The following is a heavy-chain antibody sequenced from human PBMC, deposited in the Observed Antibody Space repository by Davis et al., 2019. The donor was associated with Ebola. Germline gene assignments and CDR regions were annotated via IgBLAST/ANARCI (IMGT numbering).Heavy chain of an antibody. CDR3: ARCSSSYNYYYGMDV. CDR1: GYTFTGYY. J-gene: IGHJ6*02. CDR2: INPNSGGT. D-gene: IGHD6-6*01. Sequence: ASVKVSCKASGYTFTGYYMHWVRQAPGQGLEWMGWINPNSGGTNYAQKFQGWVTMTRDTSISTAYMELSRLRSDDTAVYYCARCSSSYNYYYGMDVWGQGTTVTVSS. V-gene: IGHV1-2*04.